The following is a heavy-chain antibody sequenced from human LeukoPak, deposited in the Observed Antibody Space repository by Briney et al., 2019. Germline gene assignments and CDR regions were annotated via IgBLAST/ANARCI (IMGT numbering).Heavy chain of an antibody. CDR3: AKGVAAAVYYFDY. V-gene: IGHV3-23*01. CDR1: GFTFSSYA. CDR2: ISGSGGST. Sequence: GGSLRLSCAASGFTFSSYALSWVRQPPGKGLEWVSAISGSGGSTYYADSVKGRFTISRDNSKNTLYLQMNSLRAEDTAVYYCAKGVAAAVYYFDYWGQGTLVTVSS. J-gene: IGHJ4*02. D-gene: IGHD6-13*01.